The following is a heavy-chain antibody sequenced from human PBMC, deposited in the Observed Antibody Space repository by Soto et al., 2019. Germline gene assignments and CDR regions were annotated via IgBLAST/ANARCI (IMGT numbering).Heavy chain of an antibody. CDR2: ISSSSSTI. D-gene: IGHD3-22*01. J-gene: IGHJ4*02. CDR1: GFTFSSHS. CDR3: ARDDYYDSSGYDY. V-gene: IGHV3-48*02. Sequence: PGGSLRLSWAASGFTFSSHSMSWVRQAPGKGLEWVSYISSSSSTIYYVDSVKGRFTISRDNAKNSLYLQMNSLRDEDTAVYYCARDDYYDSSGYDYWGQGTLVTVS.